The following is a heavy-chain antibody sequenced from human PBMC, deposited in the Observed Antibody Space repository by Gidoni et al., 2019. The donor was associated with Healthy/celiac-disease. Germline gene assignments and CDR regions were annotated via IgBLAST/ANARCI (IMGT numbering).Heavy chain of an antibody. V-gene: IGHV1-2*02. CDR2: INPNSGGT. CDR3: ARDIVVVPAYNWFDP. D-gene: IGHD2-2*01. J-gene: IGHJ5*02. Sequence: QVQLVQSGAEVKKPGASVKVSCKASGYTFTGYNMHWVRQAPGQGLEWMGWINPNSGGTNYAQKFQGRVTMTRDTSISTAYMELSRLRSEDTAVYYCARDIVVVPAYNWFDPWGQGTLVTVSS. CDR1: GYTFTGYN.